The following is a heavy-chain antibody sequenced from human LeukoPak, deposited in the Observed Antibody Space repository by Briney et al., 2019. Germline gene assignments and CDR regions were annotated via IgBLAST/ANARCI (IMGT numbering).Heavy chain of an antibody. D-gene: IGHD3-10*01. CDR2: ISSSSSTI. CDR1: GFTFSSYS. V-gene: IGHV3-48*01. CDR3: ARGPYGSGSYLPDY. J-gene: IGHJ4*02. Sequence: GGSLRLSCAASGFTFSSYSMNWVRQAPGKGLEWVSYISSSSSTIYYADSVKGRFTISRDNAKNSLYLQMNSLRAEDTAVYYCARGPYGSGSYLPDYWGQGTLVTVSS.